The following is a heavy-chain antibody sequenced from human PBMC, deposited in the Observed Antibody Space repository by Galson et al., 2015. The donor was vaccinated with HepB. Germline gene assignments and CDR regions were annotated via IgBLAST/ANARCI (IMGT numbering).Heavy chain of an antibody. V-gene: IGHV3-64D*06. CDR1: GFTFSSYA. Sequence: SLRLSCAASGFTFSSYAMHWVRQAPGKGLEYVSAISSNGGSTYYADSVKGRFTISRDNSKNTLYLQMSSLRAEDTAVYYCVNIGDIPCSTDTVCYGMDVWSQGTTVTVSS. CDR2: ISSNGGST. J-gene: IGHJ6*02. D-gene: IGHD5-18*01. CDR3: VNIGDIPCSTDTVCYGMDV.